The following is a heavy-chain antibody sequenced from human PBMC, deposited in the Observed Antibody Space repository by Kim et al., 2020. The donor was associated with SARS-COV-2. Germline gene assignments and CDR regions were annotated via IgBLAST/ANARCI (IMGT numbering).Heavy chain of an antibody. Sequence: SETLSLTCAVYGGSFSGYYWSWIRQPPGKGLEWIGEINHSGSTNYNPSLKSRVTISVDTSKNQFSLKLSSVTAADTAVYYCAGRPHYYDSSGYSVDYWGQGTQVTVSS. CDR2: INHSGST. CDR1: GGSFSGYY. CDR3: AGRPHYYDSSGYSVDY. D-gene: IGHD3-22*01. J-gene: IGHJ4*02. V-gene: IGHV4-34*01.